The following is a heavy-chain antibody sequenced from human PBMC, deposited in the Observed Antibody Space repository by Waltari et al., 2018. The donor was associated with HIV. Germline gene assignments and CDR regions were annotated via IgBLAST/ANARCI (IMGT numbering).Heavy chain of an antibody. D-gene: IGHD1-26*01. CDR3: SRPSGPLHSYGMDV. J-gene: IGHJ6*02. Sequence: EVHLMESGGGLVKPGRSLRLSCRGPGFTFGDYGLSWFRQAPGKGLEWVGLITSEAYGGTAEYAASVTGRFTISREDSKSTAYMQMNRLESEDTGVYFCSRPSGPLHSYGMDVWGQGTTVIVSS. CDR2: ITSEAYGGTA. V-gene: IGHV3-49*05. CDR1: GFTFGDYG.